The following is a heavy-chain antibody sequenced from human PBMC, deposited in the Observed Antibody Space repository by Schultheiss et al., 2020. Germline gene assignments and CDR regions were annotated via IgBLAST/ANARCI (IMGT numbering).Heavy chain of an antibody. CDR1: GFTFSSYG. CDR2: IWYDGSNK. J-gene: IGHJ4*02. CDR3: AKLGVYNDYGVV. Sequence: GGSLRLSCAASGFTFSSYGMHWVRQAPGKGLEWVAVIWYDGSNKYYADSVKGRFTISRDNSKNTLYLQMNSLRAEDTAVYYCAKLGVYNDYGVVWGQGTMVTVSS. D-gene: IGHD4-17*01. V-gene: IGHV3-33*06.